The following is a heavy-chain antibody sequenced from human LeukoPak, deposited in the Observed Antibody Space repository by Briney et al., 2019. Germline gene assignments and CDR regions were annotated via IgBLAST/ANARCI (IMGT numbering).Heavy chain of an antibody. D-gene: IGHD3-10*01. J-gene: IGHJ6*03. CDR1: GFTFSDYD. Sequence: PGGSLRLSCAASGFTFSDYDMSWIRQAPGKGLEWVGDINRSGSTNYNPSLKRRGTISVDTSKNQFSLKLSSVTAADTAVYYCASHHYYGSGSYYLRYYYYNMDVWGKGTTVTVSS. V-gene: IGHV4-34*01. CDR3: ASHHYYGSGSYYLRYYYYNMDV. CDR2: INRSGST.